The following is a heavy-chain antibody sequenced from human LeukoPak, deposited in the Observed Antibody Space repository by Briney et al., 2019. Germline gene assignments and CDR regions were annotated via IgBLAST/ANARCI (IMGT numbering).Heavy chain of an antibody. D-gene: IGHD1-26*01. CDR2: INHSGST. CDR3: ARGVLIVGATWGYGMDV. CDR1: GGSFSGYY. J-gene: IGHJ6*02. V-gene: IGHV4-34*01. Sequence: PSETLSLTCAVYGGSFSGYYWSWLPQPPGKGLEWIGEINHSGSTNYNPSLKSRVTISVDTSKNQFSLKLSSVTAADTAVYYCARGVLIVGATWGYGMDVWGQGTTVTVSS.